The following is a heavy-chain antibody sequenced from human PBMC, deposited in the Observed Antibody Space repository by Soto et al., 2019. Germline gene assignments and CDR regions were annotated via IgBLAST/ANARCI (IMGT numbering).Heavy chain of an antibody. J-gene: IGHJ4*02. Sequence: EVQLLESGGGLVQPGGSMRLSCAASGFTFSSYAMSWVRQAPGKGLEWVSAISGSGGSTYYADSVKGRFTISRDNSKNTLYLQMNSLRAEDTAVYYCAKVPNVDIVTTGWGIYFDYWGQGTLVTVSS. V-gene: IGHV3-23*01. D-gene: IGHD5-12*01. CDR1: GFTFSSYA. CDR3: AKVPNVDIVTTGWGIYFDY. CDR2: ISGSGGST.